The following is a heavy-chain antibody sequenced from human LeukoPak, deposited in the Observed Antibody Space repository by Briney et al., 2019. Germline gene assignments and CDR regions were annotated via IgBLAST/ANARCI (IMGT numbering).Heavy chain of an antibody. CDR2: IYYTGKN. CDR1: GGSINSHY. D-gene: IGHD6-19*01. V-gene: IGHV4-59*08. J-gene: IGHJ4*02. Sequence: PSETLSLTCAVSGGSINSHYWGWIRQPPGKGLQWIGDIYYTGKNNYNPSLKGRVTISLDTSKDHLSLNLTSVLAADTAIYYCVRRATGWNSFDYWGQGILVTVSS. CDR3: VRRATGWNSFDY.